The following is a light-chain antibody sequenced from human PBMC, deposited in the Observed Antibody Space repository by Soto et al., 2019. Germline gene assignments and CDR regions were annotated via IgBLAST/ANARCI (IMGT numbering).Light chain of an antibody. V-gene: IGLV1-40*01. CDR2: GNS. Sequence: QLVLTQPPSVSGAPGQSVTISCTGSSSNIGAGYDVHWYQQLPGTAPKLLIYGNSNRPSGVPDRFSGSKSGTSASLAITGLQAEDEADYYCQSYDSSLSVAFGGGTKLTVL. J-gene: IGLJ2*01. CDR3: QSYDSSLSVA. CDR1: SSNIGAGYD.